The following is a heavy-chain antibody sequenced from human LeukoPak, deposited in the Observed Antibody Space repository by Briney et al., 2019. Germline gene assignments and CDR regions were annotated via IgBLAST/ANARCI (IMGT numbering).Heavy chain of an antibody. CDR1: GYTLTELS. J-gene: IGHJ4*02. CDR2: FDPEDGET. D-gene: IGHD5-12*01. Sequence: VASVKVSCKVSGYTLTELSMHWVRQAPGKGLEWEGGFDPEDGETIYAQKFQGRVTMTEDTSTDTAYMELSSLRSEDTAVYYCATGLIGSGYDFGYWGQGTLVTVSS. V-gene: IGHV1-24*01. CDR3: ATGLIGSGYDFGY.